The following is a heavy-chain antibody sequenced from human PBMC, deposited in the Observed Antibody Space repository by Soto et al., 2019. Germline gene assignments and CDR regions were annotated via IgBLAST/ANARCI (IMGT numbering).Heavy chain of an antibody. CDR3: ARIPPRPGIAAAGYYFDY. CDR1: GFSLSTSGMC. CDR2: IDWDDDK. D-gene: IGHD6-13*01. V-gene: IGHV2-70*01. Sequence: SGPTLVNPTQTLTLTCTFSGFSLSTSGMCVSWIRQPPGKALEWLALIDWDDDKYYSTSLKTRLTISKDTSKNQVVLTMTNMDPVDTATYYCARIPPRPGIAAAGYYFDYWGQGTLVTVSS. J-gene: IGHJ4*02.